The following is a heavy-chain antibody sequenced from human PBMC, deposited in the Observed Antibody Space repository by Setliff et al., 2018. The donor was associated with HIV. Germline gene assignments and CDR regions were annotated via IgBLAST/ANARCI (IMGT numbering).Heavy chain of an antibody. CDR3: ARHIVVVVAATRFGY. CDR2: IYYSGST. Sequence: SETLSLTCTVSGGSISSSSYYWGWIRQPPGKGLEWIGSIYYSGSTYYNPSLKSRVTISVDTSKNQFSLKLSSVTAADTAVYYCARHIVVVVAATRFGYWGQGTQVTVSS. V-gene: IGHV4-39*01. D-gene: IGHD2-15*01. J-gene: IGHJ4*02. CDR1: GGSISSSSYY.